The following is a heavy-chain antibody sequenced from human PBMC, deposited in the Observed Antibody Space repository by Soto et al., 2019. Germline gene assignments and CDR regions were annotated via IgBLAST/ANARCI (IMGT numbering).Heavy chain of an antibody. CDR3: ARDLWGYCGTDCYPLDV. V-gene: IGHV4-34*01. CDR2: INHGGTS. Sequence: PSETLSLTCAVHGGSFSGYYWDWIRQPPGKGLEWIGEINHGGTSNYNPSLKSRAIISVDTSKNQFSLKLNSVTAADTAVYYCARDLWGYCGTDCYPLDVWGQGTTVTVSS. J-gene: IGHJ6*02. CDR1: GGSFSGYY. D-gene: IGHD2-21*02.